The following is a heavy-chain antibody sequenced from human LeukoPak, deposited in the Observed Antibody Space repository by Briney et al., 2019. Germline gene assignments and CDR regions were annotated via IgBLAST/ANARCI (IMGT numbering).Heavy chain of an antibody. D-gene: IGHD1-7*01. Sequence: SETLSLTCTVSGGSISSSSYYWGWIRQPPGKGLEWIGNIYYSGSTYYNPSLKSRVTISVDTSRNQFSLKLSSVTAADTAVYYCARGRNWNLHFDYWGQGTLVTVSS. V-gene: IGHV4-39*01. CDR1: GGSISSSSYY. J-gene: IGHJ4*02. CDR3: ARGRNWNLHFDY. CDR2: IYYSGST.